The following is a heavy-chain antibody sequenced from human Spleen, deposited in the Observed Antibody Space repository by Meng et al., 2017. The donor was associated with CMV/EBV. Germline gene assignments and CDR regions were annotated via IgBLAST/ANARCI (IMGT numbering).Heavy chain of an antibody. V-gene: IGHV1-18*01. J-gene: IGHJ5*02. Sequence: QVQLVQSRPEVKKPGASVKVSGKASGYTFTSYGISWVRQAPGQGLEWMGWISAYNGNTNYAQKLQGRVTMTTDTSTSTAYMELRSLRSDDTAVYYCARVRYSSGWYPGWFDPWGQGTLVTVSS. CDR3: ARVRYSSGWYPGWFDP. D-gene: IGHD6-19*01. CDR2: ISAYNGNT. CDR1: GYTFTSYG.